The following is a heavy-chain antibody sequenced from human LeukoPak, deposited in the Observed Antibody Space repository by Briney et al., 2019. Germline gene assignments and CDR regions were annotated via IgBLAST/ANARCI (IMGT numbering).Heavy chain of an antibody. CDR1: GGNFSTHA. CDR2: INPNSGGT. D-gene: IGHD6-13*01. J-gene: IGHJ3*02. CDR3: ARGAGTYNAFDI. V-gene: IGHV1-2*04. Sequence: ASVKVSCTTSGGNFSTHAISWVRQAPGQGLEWMGWINPNSGGTNYAQKFQGWVTMTRDTSISTAYMELSRLRSDDTAVYYCARGAGTYNAFDIWGQGTMVTVSS.